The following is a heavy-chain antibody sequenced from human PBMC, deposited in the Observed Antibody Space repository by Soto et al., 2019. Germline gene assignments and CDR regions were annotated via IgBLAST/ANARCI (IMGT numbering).Heavy chain of an antibody. V-gene: IGHV5-51*01. CDR2: IYPGDSDS. Sequence: PGESLKISCKGSGYSFTSYWIGWVRQMPGKGLEWMGIIYPGDSDSRYSPSFQGQVTISADKSISTAYLQWSSLKASDTAMYYCARQGIDYDSSGYLNFGAFDIWGQGTMVTVS. CDR3: ARQGIDYDSSGYLNFGAFDI. CDR1: GYSFTSYW. J-gene: IGHJ3*02. D-gene: IGHD3-22*01.